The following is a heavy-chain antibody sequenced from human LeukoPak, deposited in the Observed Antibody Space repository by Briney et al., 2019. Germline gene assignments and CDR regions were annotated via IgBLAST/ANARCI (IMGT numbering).Heavy chain of an antibody. J-gene: IGHJ3*01. CDR2: ISYDGRNK. D-gene: IGHD2-15*01. V-gene: IGHV3-30*18. CDR1: GFTFNNHD. CDR3: AKPRDIDSWAFDV. Sequence: GGSLRLSCAASGFTFNNHDMHWVRQAPGKGLEWVAGISYDGRNKYYADSVKGRFTISRDNSKNTLHLQMNSLRTEDTAVYYCAKPRDIDSWAFDVWGQGRMVTVS.